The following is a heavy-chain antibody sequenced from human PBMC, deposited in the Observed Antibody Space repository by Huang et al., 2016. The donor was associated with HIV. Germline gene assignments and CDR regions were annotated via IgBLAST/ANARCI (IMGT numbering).Heavy chain of an antibody. CDR1: GYTFTSAA. CDR2: INTNTGTS. CDR3: VRWLQRVGLDY. V-gene: IGHV7-4-1*02. Sequence: QVQLVQAGSELKKPGASVKVSCKASGYTFTSAAMNWVRHAPGQGLGWMGWINTNTGTSTFAKRFTGRFVFSLDTSVSTGYLQISSLKAEDTAVYYCVRWLQRVGLDYWGQGTLVTVSS. D-gene: IGHD5-12*01. J-gene: IGHJ4*02.